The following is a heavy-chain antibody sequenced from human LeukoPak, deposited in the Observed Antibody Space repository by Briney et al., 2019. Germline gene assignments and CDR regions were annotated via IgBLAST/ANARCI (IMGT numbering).Heavy chain of an antibody. V-gene: IGHV4-30-4*01. CDR1: GGSISSGDYY. CDR2: IYYSGST. D-gene: IGHD3-16*01. J-gene: IGHJ1*01. CDR3: ARVFYYDYVWGSHGYFQH. Sequence: PSETLSLTCTVSGGSISSGDYYWSWIRQPPGKGLEWIGYIYYSGSTYYNPSLKSRATISVDTSKNQFSLKLSPVTAADTAVYYCARVFYYDYVWGSHGYFQHWGQGTLVTVSS.